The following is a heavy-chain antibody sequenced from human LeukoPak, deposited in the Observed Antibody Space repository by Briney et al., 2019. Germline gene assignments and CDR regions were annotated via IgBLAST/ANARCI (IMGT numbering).Heavy chain of an antibody. CDR2: IRSKANSYAT. J-gene: IGHJ4*02. D-gene: IGHD4-17*01. CDR3: TTPTTTVTTEVHFDY. Sequence: GGSLRLSXAASGFTFSGSAMHWVRQASGKGLEWVGRIRSKANSYATAYAASVKGRFTISRDDSKNTAYLQMNSLKTEDTAVYYCTTPTTTVTTEVHFDYWGQGTLVTVSS. CDR1: GFTFSGSA. V-gene: IGHV3-73*01.